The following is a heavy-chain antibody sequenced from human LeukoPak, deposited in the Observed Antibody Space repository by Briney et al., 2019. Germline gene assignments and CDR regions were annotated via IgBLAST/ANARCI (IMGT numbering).Heavy chain of an antibody. CDR1: GGSISSSCYY. Sequence: SETLSLTCTVSGGSISSSCYYWGWIRQPPGKGLEWIGSIYYSGSTYYNPSLKSRVTISVDTSKNQFSLKLSSVTAADTAVYYCARHRIAAALYYFDYWGQGTLVTVSS. CDR3: ARHRIAAALYYFDY. J-gene: IGHJ4*02. D-gene: IGHD6-13*01. CDR2: IYYSGST. V-gene: IGHV4-39*01.